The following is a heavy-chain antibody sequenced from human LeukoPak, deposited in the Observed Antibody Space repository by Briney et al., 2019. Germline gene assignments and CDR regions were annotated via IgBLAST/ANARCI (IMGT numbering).Heavy chain of an antibody. CDR2: ISGSGGRTYT. CDR1: GFTFSSYA. CDR3: AKVADTAMPDTLFFDY. J-gene: IGHJ4*02. Sequence: PGGSLRLSCAASGFTFSSYAMSWVRQAPGKGLEWVSGISGSGGRTYTYYADSVKGRFTISRDNSKNTMYLQMNSLRAEDTAVYYCAKVADTAMPDTLFFDYWGQGTLVTVSS. D-gene: IGHD5-18*01. V-gene: IGHV3-23*01.